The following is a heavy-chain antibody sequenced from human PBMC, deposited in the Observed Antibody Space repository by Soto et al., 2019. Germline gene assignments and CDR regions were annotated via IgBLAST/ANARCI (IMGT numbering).Heavy chain of an antibody. Sequence: SETLSLTCAVYGGSFSAYYWGWIRQSPGKGLEWIATIYHSGSTNYNPSLKSRVTISVDTSKNQFSLRLTSVTAEDTAVYYCARHEGNGNVWPLDYWGQGILVTVSS. D-gene: IGHD2-8*01. V-gene: IGHV4-34*01. J-gene: IGHJ4*02. CDR2: IYHSGST. CDR1: GGSFSAYY. CDR3: ARHEGNGNVWPLDY.